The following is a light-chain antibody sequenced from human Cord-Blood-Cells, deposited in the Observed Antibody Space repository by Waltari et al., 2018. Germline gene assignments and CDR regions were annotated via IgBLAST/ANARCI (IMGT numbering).Light chain of an antibody. Sequence: QSALTHPASVSGSPAQPITIPRTVPIRVLGGYNYFSWYQQPPGNAPKLMIYDVSKRPSGVSNRFAGSKSGNTASLTISGLQAEDEADYYCSSYTSSSTLEFGGGTKLTVL. CDR2: DVS. J-gene: IGLJ3*02. CDR1: IRVLGGYNY. V-gene: IGLV2-14*01. CDR3: SSYTSSSTLE.